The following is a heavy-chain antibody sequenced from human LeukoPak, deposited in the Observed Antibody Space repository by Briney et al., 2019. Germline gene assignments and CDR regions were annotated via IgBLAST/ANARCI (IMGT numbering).Heavy chain of an antibody. CDR2: IIPILGIA. CDR3: ATPRAQLYYYGQAFPARYYYGMDV. J-gene: IGHJ6*02. Sequence: SVKVSCKASGCTFSSYAISWVRQAPGQGLEWMGRIIPILGIANYAQKFQGRVTITADKSTSTAYMELSSLRSEDTAVYYCATPRAQLYYYGQAFPARYYYGMDVWGQGTTVTVSS. CDR1: GCTFSSYA. V-gene: IGHV1-69*04. D-gene: IGHD3-10*01.